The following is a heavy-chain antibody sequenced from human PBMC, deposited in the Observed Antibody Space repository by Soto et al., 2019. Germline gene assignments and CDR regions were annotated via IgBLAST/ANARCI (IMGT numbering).Heavy chain of an antibody. CDR2: IWYDGSNK. J-gene: IGHJ4*02. Sequence: QVQLVESGGGVVQPGRSLRLSCAASGFTFSSYGMHWVRQAPGKGLEWVAVIWYDGSNKYYADSVKGRFTISRDNSKNTLYLQMNSLRAEDTAVYYCARDEDGSGSYYIPFDYWGQGTLVTVSS. CDR3: ARDEDGSGSYYIPFDY. D-gene: IGHD3-10*01. V-gene: IGHV3-33*01. CDR1: GFTFSSYG.